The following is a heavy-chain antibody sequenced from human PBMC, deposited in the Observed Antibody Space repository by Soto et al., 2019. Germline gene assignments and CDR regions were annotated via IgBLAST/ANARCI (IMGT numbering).Heavy chain of an antibody. CDR2: IYYSGST. V-gene: IGHV4-31*03. Sequence: TSETLSLTCTVSGGSISSGGYYWSWIRQHPGKGLEWIGYIYYSGSTYYNPSLKSRVTISVDTSKSQFSLKLSSVTAADTAVYYCARVVPYSSGWSNWFDPWGQGTLVTVSS. J-gene: IGHJ5*02. D-gene: IGHD6-19*01. CDR3: ARVVPYSSGWSNWFDP. CDR1: GGSISSGGYY.